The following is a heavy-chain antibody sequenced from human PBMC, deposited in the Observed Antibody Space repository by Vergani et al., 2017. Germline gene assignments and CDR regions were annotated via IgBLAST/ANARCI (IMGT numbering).Heavy chain of an antibody. V-gene: IGHV4-4*03. CDR2: IYHSGST. D-gene: IGHD3-9*01. J-gene: IGHJ6*02. Sequence: QVQLPESGPGLVKPPGTLSLTCAVSGGSISSSNWWSWVRQPPGKGLEWIGEIYHSGSTNYNPSLKSRVTISVDKSKNQFSLKLSSVTAADTAVYYCARALKLRYSPFGDYYYYGMDVWGQGTTVTVSS. CDR1: GGSISSSNW. CDR3: ARALKLRYSPFGDYYYYGMDV.